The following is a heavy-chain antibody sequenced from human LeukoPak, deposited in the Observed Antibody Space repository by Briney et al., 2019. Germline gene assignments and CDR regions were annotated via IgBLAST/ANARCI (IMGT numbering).Heavy chain of an antibody. J-gene: IGHJ4*02. CDR2: IYYSGST. V-gene: IGHV4-30-4*07. Sequence: SETLSLTCAVSGGSISSGGYSWSWIRQPPGKGLEWTGYIYYSGSTYYNPSLKSRVTISVDTSKNQFSLKLSSVTAADTAVYYCARVSPYGSGSCDYWGQGTLVTVSS. D-gene: IGHD3-10*01. CDR1: GGSISSGGYS. CDR3: ARVSPYGSGSCDY.